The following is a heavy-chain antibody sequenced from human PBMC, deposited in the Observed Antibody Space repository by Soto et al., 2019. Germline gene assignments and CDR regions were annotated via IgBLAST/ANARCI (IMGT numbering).Heavy chain of an antibody. J-gene: IGHJ3*02. Sequence: QVQLQESGPGLVKPSQTLSLTCTVSGVSINSGDYYWSWIRQPPGKGLEWIGYIYYSGSTYYNPSLKSRLTISINTSKNQFSLRLSSVTAADTAVYYCARYGDYASDAFDIWGQGTMVTVSS. CDR1: GVSINSGDYY. D-gene: IGHD4-17*01. V-gene: IGHV4-30-4*01. CDR2: IYYSGST. CDR3: ARYGDYASDAFDI.